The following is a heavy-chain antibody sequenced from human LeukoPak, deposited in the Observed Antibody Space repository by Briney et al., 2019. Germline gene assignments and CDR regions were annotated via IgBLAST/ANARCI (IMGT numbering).Heavy chain of an antibody. Sequence: ASVKVSCKVPGYTLTELPIHGVRQPLGEGLGGMGVFDHEDGETIYAQKFQGRVTMTEDTSTDTAYMEVSSLRSEDTAVYYCAPSWGSSGWYSWFDPGAREPWSPSPQ. V-gene: IGHV1-24*01. D-gene: IGHD6-19*01. CDR1: GYTLTELP. CDR3: APSWGSSGWYSWFDP. CDR2: FDHEDGET. J-gene: IGHJ5*02.